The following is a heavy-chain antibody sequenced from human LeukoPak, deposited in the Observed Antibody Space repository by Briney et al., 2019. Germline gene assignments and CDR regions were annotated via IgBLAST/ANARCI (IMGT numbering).Heavy chain of an antibody. CDR2: IYYSGST. D-gene: IGHD3-10*01. J-gene: IGHJ4*02. V-gene: IGHV4-39*07. Sequence: SETLSLTCTVSGGSISSSSYYWGWIRQPPGKGLEWIGSIYYSGSTYYNPSLKSRVTISVDTSKNQFSLKLSSVTAADTAVYYCARDGGYGLGSSYFESWGQGTLVTVSS. CDR1: GGSISSSSYY. CDR3: ARDGGYGLGSSYFES.